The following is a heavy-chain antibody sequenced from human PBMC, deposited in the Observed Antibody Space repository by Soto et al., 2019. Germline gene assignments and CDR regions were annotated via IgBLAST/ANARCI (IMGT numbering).Heavy chain of an antibody. D-gene: IGHD1-26*01. J-gene: IGHJ4*02. Sequence: QVQLVESGGGVVQPGRSLRLSCAASGFTFSVYAMHWVRQAPGKGLEWVAVISYDGTNQYSADSVKGRFTISRDNSRNTLYLQMNSLRVEDTAVYYCARPDSTEYSGRVADYWGQGTLVTVSS. CDR1: GFTFSVYA. CDR2: ISYDGTNQ. CDR3: ARPDSTEYSGRVADY. V-gene: IGHV3-30*03.